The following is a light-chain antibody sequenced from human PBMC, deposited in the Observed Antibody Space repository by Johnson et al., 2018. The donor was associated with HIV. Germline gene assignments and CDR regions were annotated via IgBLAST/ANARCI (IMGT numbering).Light chain of an antibody. CDR1: SSNIGNND. CDR3: GTWDISLNGYV. J-gene: IGLJ1*01. V-gene: IGLV1-51*01. CDR2: DTN. Sequence: QSVLTQPPSVSAAAGQKVTISCSGSSSNIGNNDVSWYQQLPGTAPKLLIFDTNKRFSGIPDRFSGSKSGTSATLGITGLQTGDEADYYCGTWDISLNGYVFGTGTKVTVL.